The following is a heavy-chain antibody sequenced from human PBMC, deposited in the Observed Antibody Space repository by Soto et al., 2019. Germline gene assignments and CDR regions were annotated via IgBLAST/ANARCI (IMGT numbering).Heavy chain of an antibody. CDR3: ARVEGYCGGDCGWFDP. CDR2: ISAYNGNT. J-gene: IGHJ5*02. Sequence: ASVKVSCKASGYTFTSYYMHWVRQAPGQGLEWKGWISAYNGNTNYAQKLQGRVTMTTDTSTSTAYMELRSLRSDDTAVYYCARVEGYCGGDCGWFDPWGQGTLVTVSS. D-gene: IGHD2-21*02. V-gene: IGHV1-18*04. CDR1: GYTFTSYY.